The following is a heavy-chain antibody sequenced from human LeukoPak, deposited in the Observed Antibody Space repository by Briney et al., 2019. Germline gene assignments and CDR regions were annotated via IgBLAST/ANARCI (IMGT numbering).Heavy chain of an antibody. CDR1: GITFSRHW. Sequence: PGGSLRLSCVASGITFSRHWMKWVRQAPGKGLEWVANIKQDGSEKLYMDSVKGRFTISRDNAKNSVYLQMSSLRPEDTAMYYCACGTGWLIDSWGQGTLVTVSS. CDR2: IKQDGSEK. V-gene: IGHV3-7*01. J-gene: IGHJ4*02. CDR3: ACGTGWLIDS. D-gene: IGHD3-9*01.